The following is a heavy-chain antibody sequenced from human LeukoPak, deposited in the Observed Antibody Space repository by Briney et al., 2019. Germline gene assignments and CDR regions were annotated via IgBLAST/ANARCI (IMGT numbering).Heavy chain of an antibody. J-gene: IGHJ6*03. CDR2: ITGDGGTT. V-gene: IGHV3-43*01. Sequence: GGSLRLSCAASGFTFGDYTMHWGRQPPGKGRGWISLITGDGGTTYYADSVRGRFTIFRDNSKNSLFLRMNSLRPEDTALYYCARDRTAEAGNDYYMGVWGNGTTVIVSS. CDR3: ARDRTAEAGNDYYMGV. CDR1: GFTFGDYT. D-gene: IGHD6-13*01.